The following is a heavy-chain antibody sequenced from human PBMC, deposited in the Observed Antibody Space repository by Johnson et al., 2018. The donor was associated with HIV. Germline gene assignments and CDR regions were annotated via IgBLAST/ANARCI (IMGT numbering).Heavy chain of an antibody. CDR1: GFTFSSYA. CDR3: AKERRAPRAFDI. J-gene: IGHJ3*02. Sequence: QVQLVESGGGLVQPGRSLRLSCAASGFTFSSYAMHWVQAPGKGLEWVAVISYDGGDKYYADSVKGRFTISRDNSKSTLYLQMNSLRPEDTAVYYCAKERRAPRAFDIWGQGTMVTVSS. V-gene: IGHV3-30*18. CDR2: ISYDGGDK.